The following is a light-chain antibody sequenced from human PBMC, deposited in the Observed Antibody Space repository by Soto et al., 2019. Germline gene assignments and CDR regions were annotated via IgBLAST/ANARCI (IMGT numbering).Light chain of an antibody. Sequence: PGERATLTCRASQSVSSFLAWYQQKPGQAPRLLIYGASIRATGIPARFSGSGSGTDFTLTISSLEPEDFAVYYCQQYNNWPPYTFGQGTKVDIK. CDR2: GAS. CDR1: QSVSSF. V-gene: IGKV3D-15*01. CDR3: QQYNNWPPYT. J-gene: IGKJ2*01.